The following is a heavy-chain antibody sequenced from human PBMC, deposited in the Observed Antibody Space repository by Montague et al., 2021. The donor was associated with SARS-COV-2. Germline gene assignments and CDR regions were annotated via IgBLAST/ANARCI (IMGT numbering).Heavy chain of an antibody. Sequence: SLRLSCAASGFTFSSYEMNWVRQAPEKGLEWVSYISSSGSTIYYADSVKGRFTISRDNAKNSLYLQMNSLRAEDTAVYYCARVLVVTYYGMDVWGQGTTVTVSS. D-gene: IGHD3-22*01. J-gene: IGHJ6*02. CDR3: ARVLVVTYYGMDV. CDR2: ISSSGSTI. CDR1: GFTFSSYE. V-gene: IGHV3-48*03.